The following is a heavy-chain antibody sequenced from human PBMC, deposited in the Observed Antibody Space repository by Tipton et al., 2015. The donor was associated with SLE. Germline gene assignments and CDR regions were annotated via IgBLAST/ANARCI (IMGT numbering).Heavy chain of an antibody. CDR2: IKQDGSEQ. V-gene: IGHV3-7*01. CDR3: AREPYSSSPPDAFDI. J-gene: IGHJ3*02. CDR1: GFTFSSYW. Sequence: PLRLSCAASGFTFSSYWMSWVRQAPGKGLEWVANIKQDGSEQYYVDSVKGRFTISRDNAKNSLYLQMNSLRAEETAVYYCAREPYSSSPPDAFDIWGQGTMVTVSS. D-gene: IGHD6-6*01.